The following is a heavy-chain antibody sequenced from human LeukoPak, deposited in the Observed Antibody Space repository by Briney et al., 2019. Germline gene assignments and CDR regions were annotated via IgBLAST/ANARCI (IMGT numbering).Heavy chain of an antibody. Sequence: GGSLRLSCAASGFTFSSYGMHWVRQAPGKGLEWVAVIWYDGSNKYYADSVKGRFTISRDNSKNTLYLQMNSLRAEDTAVYYCARDPGGFQTLGAFDIWGQGTMVTVSS. J-gene: IGHJ3*02. D-gene: IGHD3-16*01. V-gene: IGHV3-33*01. CDR2: IWYDGSNK. CDR1: GFTFSSYG. CDR3: ARDPGGFQTLGAFDI.